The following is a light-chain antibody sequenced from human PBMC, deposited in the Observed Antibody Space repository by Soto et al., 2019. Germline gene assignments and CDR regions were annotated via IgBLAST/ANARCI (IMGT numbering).Light chain of an antibody. J-gene: IGLJ1*01. Sequence: QSALTQPASVSGSPGQSITISCTGTSSDVGSYKLVSWYQQYPGRAPKLIIYTDDKRPPGVSNRFSGSKSGNTASLTISGLQADDDADYYCASYTTSASYVFGTGTKLTVL. CDR1: SSDVGSYKL. CDR3: ASYTTSASYV. CDR2: TDD. V-gene: IGLV2-14*02.